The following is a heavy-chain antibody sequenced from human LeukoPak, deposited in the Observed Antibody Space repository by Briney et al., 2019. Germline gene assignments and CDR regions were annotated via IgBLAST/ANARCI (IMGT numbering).Heavy chain of an antibody. CDR2: IWYDGSNI. V-gene: IGHV3-33*01. CDR3: ARDNRETTGDYAFDI. CDR1: GFSFSSHG. Sequence: PGTSLRLSCAASGFSFSSHGMHWVRQAPGKGLEWVAVIWYDGSNIYYADSVKGRFTISRDNSKNTLYLQMNSLRAEDTALYYCARDNRETTGDYAFDIWGQGTMVTVSS. D-gene: IGHD4-17*01. J-gene: IGHJ3*02.